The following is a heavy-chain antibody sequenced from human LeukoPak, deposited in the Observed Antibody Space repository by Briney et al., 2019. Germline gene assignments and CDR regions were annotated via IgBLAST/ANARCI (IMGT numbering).Heavy chain of an antibody. V-gene: IGHV3-48*04. J-gene: IGHJ4*02. CDR1: GFTFSSYS. Sequence: PGGSLRLSCAASGFTFSSYSMNWVRQAPGKGLEWVSYISSSSTIYYADSVRGRFTISRDNAKNSLYLQMNSLRAEDTAVYYCARDTHYYGSGSYYYFDYWGQGTLVTVSS. D-gene: IGHD3-10*01. CDR3: ARDTHYYGSGSYYYFDY. CDR2: ISSSSTI.